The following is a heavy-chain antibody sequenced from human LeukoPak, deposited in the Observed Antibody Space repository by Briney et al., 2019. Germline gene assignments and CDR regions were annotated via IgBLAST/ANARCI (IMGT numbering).Heavy chain of an antibody. CDR3: ARDFYGDFPPIYGMDV. V-gene: IGHV3-11*01. Sequence: GGSLRLSCAASGFTFGDYYMSWIRQAPGKGLEWVSYISSSGSTIYYADSVKGRFTISRDNAKNSLYLQMNSLRAEDTAVYYCARDFYGDFPPIYGMDVWGQGTTVTVSS. D-gene: IGHD4-17*01. CDR2: ISSSGSTI. CDR1: GFTFGDYY. J-gene: IGHJ6*02.